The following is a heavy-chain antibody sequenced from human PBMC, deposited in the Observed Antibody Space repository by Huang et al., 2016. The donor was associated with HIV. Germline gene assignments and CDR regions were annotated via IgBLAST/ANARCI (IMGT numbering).Heavy chain of an antibody. J-gene: IGHJ4*02. D-gene: IGHD3-3*01. V-gene: IGHV2-5*02. CDR3: AHRQTYDFWSGSFDS. CDR1: GFSITTDGAG. Sequence: QITLKESGPTLVKPTQTLTLTCTFSGFSITTDGAGVGWIRQPPGNALEGLALICWDDDKRYSPSLKNRLSITKDTSKNQVVLTMTNMDPVDTATYFCAHRQTYDFWSGSFDSWGQGTLVTVSS. CDR2: ICWDDDK.